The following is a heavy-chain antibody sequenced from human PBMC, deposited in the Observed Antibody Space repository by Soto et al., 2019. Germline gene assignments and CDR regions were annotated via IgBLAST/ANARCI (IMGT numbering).Heavy chain of an antibody. V-gene: IGHV4-59*01. J-gene: IGHJ5*02. CDR3: AIAFGDYGDYVRLDP. CDR1: GGSISSYY. Sequence: QVQLQESGPGLVKPSETLSLTCTVSGGSISSYYWSWIRQPPGKGLEWIGYIYYSGSTNYNPSLKILVTISVDTSKNHFSLQLSSVTAADTAVYYCAIAFGDYGDYVRLDPWGQGTLVTVSS. CDR2: IYYSGST. D-gene: IGHD4-17*01.